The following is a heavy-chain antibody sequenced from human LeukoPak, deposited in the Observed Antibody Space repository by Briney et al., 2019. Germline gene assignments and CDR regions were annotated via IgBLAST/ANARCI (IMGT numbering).Heavy chain of an antibody. CDR1: GVTFSRYA. V-gene: IGHV3-23*01. J-gene: IGHJ6*02. CDR3: AKDGGAYCGGDCYRAYYYYGMDV. D-gene: IGHD2-21*02. CDR2: ISGSGGST. Sequence: GGSLRLFCAASGVTFSRYAMSWVRQAPGKGLEWVSAISGSGGSTYYADSVKGRFTISRDNSKNTLYLQMNSLRAEDTAVYYCAKDGGAYCGGDCYRAYYYYGMDVWGQGTTVTVSS.